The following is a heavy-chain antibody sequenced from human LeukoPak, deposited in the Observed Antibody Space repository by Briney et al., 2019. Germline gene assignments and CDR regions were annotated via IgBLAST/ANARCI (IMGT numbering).Heavy chain of an antibody. CDR2: INGAGDNT. CDR3: AKVSVCYGCYLDY. J-gene: IGHJ4*02. V-gene: IGHV3-23*01. CDR1: GYTFISHG. Sequence: QPGGSLRLSCAASGYTFISHGLTWVRQAPGKGLEWVSTINGAGDNTYYAETVKGRFTISRDNSKNTLYLQMHSLRAEDTAIYYCAKVSVCYGCYLDYWGQGTLVTVS. D-gene: IGHD3-16*01.